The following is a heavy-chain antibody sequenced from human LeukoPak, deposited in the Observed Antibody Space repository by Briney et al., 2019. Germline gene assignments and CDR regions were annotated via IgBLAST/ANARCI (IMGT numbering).Heavy chain of an antibody. CDR3: TAAADTLYYYYMDV. CDR1: GFTFSSYG. CDR2: IWYDGSNK. V-gene: IGHV3-33*01. J-gene: IGHJ6*03. Sequence: GRSLGLSCAASGFTFSSYGMHWVRQAPGKGQERVAVIWYDGSNKYYADSVKGRFTISRDNSKNTLYLQMNSLRAEDTAVYYCTAAADTLYYYYMDVWGKGTTVTVSS. D-gene: IGHD6-13*01.